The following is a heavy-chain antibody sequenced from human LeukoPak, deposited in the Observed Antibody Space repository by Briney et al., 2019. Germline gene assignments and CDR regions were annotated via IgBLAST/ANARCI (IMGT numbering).Heavy chain of an antibody. D-gene: IGHD6-19*01. CDR3: AKGGGSSGRSYYFDY. J-gene: IGHJ4*02. CDR2: INEDGSVE. CDR1: GFTFSNYW. Sequence: GGSLRLSCAASGFTFSNYWMTWVRQAPGRGLEWLANINEDGSVEYYVDSMKGRLTISRDNPKNTMNLQMNSLRAEDTAVYYCAKGGGSSGRSYYFDYWGQGTLVTVSS. V-gene: IGHV3-7*01.